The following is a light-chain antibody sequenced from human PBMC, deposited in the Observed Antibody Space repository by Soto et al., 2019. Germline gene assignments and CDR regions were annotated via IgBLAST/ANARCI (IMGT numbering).Light chain of an antibody. V-gene: IGLV1-40*01. Sequence: QSVLTQPPSVSGAPGQRVTISCTRSRSNIGAGYAVHWYQQLPGTAPKLLIYDNTNRPSGVPDRFSASESGTSASLAITGLQSEDEADYYCQSYDTSLSASVFGGGTQLTVL. CDR3: QSYDTSLSASV. CDR1: RSNIGAGYA. J-gene: IGLJ2*01. CDR2: DNT.